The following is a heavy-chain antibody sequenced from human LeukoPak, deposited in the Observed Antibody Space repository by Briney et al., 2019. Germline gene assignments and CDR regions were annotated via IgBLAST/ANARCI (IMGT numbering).Heavy chain of an antibody. CDR2: ISWNGGSA. CDR1: GFSFDDYG. V-gene: IGHV3-20*04. D-gene: IGHD3-10*02. J-gene: IGHJ6*04. Sequence: GGSLRLSCAASGFSFDDYGMSWVRQTPGKGLEWVSGISWNGGSAGYADSVKGRFTISRDNAKNSLYLQMNSLRAEDTAVYYCAELGITMIGGVWGKGTTVTISS. CDR3: AELGITMIGGV.